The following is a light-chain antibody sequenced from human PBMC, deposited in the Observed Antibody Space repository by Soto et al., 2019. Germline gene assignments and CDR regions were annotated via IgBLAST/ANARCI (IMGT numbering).Light chain of an antibody. CDR2: GAS. Sequence: GERVTLSCRASQSVSSSYLTWYQQKPGQAPRLLIYGASTRATDVPDRFSGSGSGADFTLTISRLEPEDFAVYYCQQYGSSPPRTFGQGTKVDIK. V-gene: IGKV3-20*01. CDR1: QSVSSSY. CDR3: QQYGSSPPRT. J-gene: IGKJ1*01.